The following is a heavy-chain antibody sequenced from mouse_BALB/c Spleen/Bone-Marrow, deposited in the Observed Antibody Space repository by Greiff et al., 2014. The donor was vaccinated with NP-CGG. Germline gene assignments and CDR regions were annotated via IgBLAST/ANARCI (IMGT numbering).Heavy chain of an antibody. CDR1: GYTFTSYP. CDR3: ARWGGTPYFDY. V-gene: IGHV1-14*01. J-gene: IGHJ2*01. CDR2: ITPYNDDT. Sequence: EVQLQQYGPELVKPGASVKMSCKASGYTFTSYPIHWVKQKPGQGLEWIGYITPYNDDTKYNEKFKGKATLTSDKSSSTAYMELSSLTSEDSAVYYCARWGGTPYFDYWGQGTTLTVSS. D-gene: IGHD4-1*01.